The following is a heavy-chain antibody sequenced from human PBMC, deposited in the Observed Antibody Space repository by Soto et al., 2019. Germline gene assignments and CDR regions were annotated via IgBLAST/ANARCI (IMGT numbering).Heavy chain of an antibody. J-gene: IGHJ4*02. V-gene: IGHV3-23*01. CDR3: AKAPENENYYDISTGPEAYFDS. Sequence: GGSLRLSCAASGFTFSSYVMTWVRQAPGKGLEWVSSISGSGRTTYYADSVKGRFTISRDNSKNTLYLQMNSLRAEDTAVYYCAKAPENENYYDISTGPEAYFDSWGQGTLVTVSS. D-gene: IGHD3-9*01. CDR2: ISGSGRTT. CDR1: GFTFSSYV.